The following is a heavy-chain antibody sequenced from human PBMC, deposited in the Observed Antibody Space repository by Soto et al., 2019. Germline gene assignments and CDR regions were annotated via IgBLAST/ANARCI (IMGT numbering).Heavy chain of an antibody. CDR1: GFTFSSYW. D-gene: IGHD2-8*01. V-gene: IGHV3-7*01. CDR2: IKQVGSEK. Sequence: GGSLRLSCAASGFTFSSYWMSWVRQAPGKGLEWVANIKQVGSEKYYVDSVKGRFTISRDNAKNSLYLQMNSLRAEDTAVYYCARFPYCTNGVCYSVYFDYWGQGTLVTVSS. J-gene: IGHJ4*02. CDR3: ARFPYCTNGVCYSVYFDY.